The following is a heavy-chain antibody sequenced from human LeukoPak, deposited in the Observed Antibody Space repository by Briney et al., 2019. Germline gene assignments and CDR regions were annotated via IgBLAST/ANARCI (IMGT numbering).Heavy chain of an antibody. V-gene: IGHV3-64D*06. D-gene: IGHD6-13*01. CDR1: GFTFSSYA. CDR2: ISSNGGST. CDR3: VKAPSSIAAAGRFDY. Sequence: PGGSLRLSCSASGFTFSSYAMHWVRQAPGKGLEYVPAISSNGGSTYYADSVKGRFTISRDNSKNTLYLQMSSLRAEDTAVYYCVKAPSSIAAAGRFDYWGQGTLVTVSS. J-gene: IGHJ4*02.